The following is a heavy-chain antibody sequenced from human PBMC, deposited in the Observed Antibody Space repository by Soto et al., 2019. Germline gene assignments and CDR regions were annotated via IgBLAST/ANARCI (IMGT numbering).Heavy chain of an antibody. CDR3: TTGRYTFGLDS. D-gene: IGHD3-16*01. J-gene: IGHJ4*02. V-gene: IGHV3-15*01. Sequence: PGGSLRLSCAASGITFSDAWMTWVRQVPGKGLEWVGRVKSIADAGTTTYAAPVKGRFSISRDDSNSTLFLQMNSLKIEDTAVYYCTTGRYTFGLDSWGQGILGTVSS. CDR2: VKSIADAGTT. CDR1: GITFSDAW.